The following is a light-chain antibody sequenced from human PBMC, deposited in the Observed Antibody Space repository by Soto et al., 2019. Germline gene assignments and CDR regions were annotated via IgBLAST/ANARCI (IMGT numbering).Light chain of an antibody. V-gene: IGLV2-14*01. CDR3: SSYTSSSTPYV. CDR1: SSDGGGYNY. CDR2: EVS. J-gene: IGLJ1*01. Sequence: QSALTQPASVSGSPGQSITISCTGTSSDGGGYNYVSWYQQHPGKAPKLMIYEVSNRPSGVSNRFSGSKSSNTASLTISGLQAEDEADYYCSSYTSSSTPYVFGTGTKVTVL.